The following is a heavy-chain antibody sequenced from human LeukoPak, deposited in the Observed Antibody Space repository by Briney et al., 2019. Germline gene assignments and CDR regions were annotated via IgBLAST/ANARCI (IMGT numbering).Heavy chain of an antibody. Sequence: ASVKVSCKASGYTFTGYYMHWVRQAPGQGLEWMGWINPNSGGTNYAQKFQGRVTMTRDTSISTAYMELSRLRSDDTAVYYCASSAMIVVPSAVDYFDYRGQGTLVTVSS. D-gene: IGHD3-22*01. CDR1: GYTFTGYY. CDR2: INPNSGGT. V-gene: IGHV1-2*02. J-gene: IGHJ4*02. CDR3: ASSAMIVVPSAVDYFDY.